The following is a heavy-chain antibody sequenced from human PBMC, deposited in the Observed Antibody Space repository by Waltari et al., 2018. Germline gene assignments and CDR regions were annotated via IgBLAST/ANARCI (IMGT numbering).Heavy chain of an antibody. Sequence: EVQLVESGGGLVQPGRALRLSCAASGFTFDDYAIPRVRQTPGKGLEGFSGISWNSGTLAYADSVKGRFTISRDNAKNSLYLQMNSLRTEDTALYYCVKDINIGGQWLALRGDSWGQGTLVTVSS. J-gene: IGHJ4*02. D-gene: IGHD6-19*01. CDR1: GFTFDDYA. V-gene: IGHV3-9*01. CDR2: ISWNSGTL. CDR3: VKDINIGGQWLALRGDS.